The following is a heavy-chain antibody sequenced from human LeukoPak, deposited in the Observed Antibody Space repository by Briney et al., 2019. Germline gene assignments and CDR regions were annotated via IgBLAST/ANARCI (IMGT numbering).Heavy chain of an antibody. Sequence: GGSLRLSCEGSGFTFTSDAMTWVRQAPGKGLEWVSLIRGDGVYTESADSVKGRFTISRDNSKNTLYLQMNSLRAEDTAVYYCAKDDSRYDILTGYYHYYGMDVWGQGTTVTVSS. J-gene: IGHJ6*02. D-gene: IGHD3-9*01. V-gene: IGHV3-23*01. CDR1: GFTFTSDA. CDR3: AKDDSRYDILTGYYHYYGMDV. CDR2: IRGDGVYT.